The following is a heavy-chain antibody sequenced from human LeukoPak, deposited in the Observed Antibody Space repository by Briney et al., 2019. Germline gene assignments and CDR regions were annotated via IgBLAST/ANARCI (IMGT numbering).Heavy chain of an antibody. CDR2: ISSSGSTI. V-gene: IGHV3-11*04. CDR1: GFTFSDYY. J-gene: IGHJ4*02. Sequence: GGSLRLSCAASGFTFSDYYMSWIRQAPGKGLEWVSYISSSGSTIYYADSVKGRFTISRDNAKNSLYLQMNSLRAEDTAVYYCARETQIITMVRGYFDYWGQGTLVTVSS. D-gene: IGHD3-10*01. CDR3: ARETQIITMVRGYFDY.